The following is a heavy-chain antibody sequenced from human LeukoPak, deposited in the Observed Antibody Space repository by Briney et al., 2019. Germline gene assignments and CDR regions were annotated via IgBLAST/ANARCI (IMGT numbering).Heavy chain of an antibody. D-gene: IGHD1-26*01. Sequence: GGSLRLSCAASGFTFSTYGMHWIRQAPGKGLEWVAFIRSDGINKYYADSVKGRFTISRDNSKNTLYLQMNSLRPEDTAAYYCAKGMGYYVDYWGQGTLVTVSS. CDR2: IRSDGINK. J-gene: IGHJ4*02. V-gene: IGHV3-30*02. CDR1: GFTFSTYG. CDR3: AKGMGYYVDY.